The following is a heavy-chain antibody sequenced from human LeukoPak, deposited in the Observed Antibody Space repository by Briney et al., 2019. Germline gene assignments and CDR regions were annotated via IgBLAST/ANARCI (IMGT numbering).Heavy chain of an antibody. J-gene: IGHJ6*02. CDR2: IYYSGST. CDR1: GGSISSGGYY. V-gene: IGHV4-31*03. CDR3: ARVGDDYNGMDV. D-gene: IGHD3-10*01. Sequence: TSETLSLTCTVSGGSISSGGYYWSWIRQHPGKGLEWIGYIYYSGSTYYNPSLKSRVTISVDTSKNQFSLKLSSVTAADTAVYYCARVGDDYNGMDVWGQGTTVTVSS.